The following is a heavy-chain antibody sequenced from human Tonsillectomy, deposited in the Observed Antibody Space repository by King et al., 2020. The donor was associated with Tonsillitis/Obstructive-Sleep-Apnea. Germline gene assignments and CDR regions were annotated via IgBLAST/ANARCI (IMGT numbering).Heavy chain of an antibody. CDR3: ARIRGDLFFDY. Sequence: TLKESGPALVKPTQTLTLTCSFSGFSLSTGVGVGWIRQPPGKALEWLALIYWDDDQRYRPSLKSRLSITNDSSKNQVVLTMTNMDPVDAATYFCARIRGDLFFDYWGQGTLVTVSS. J-gene: IGHJ4*02. CDR2: IYWDDDQ. D-gene: IGHD3-3*02. CDR1: GFSLSTGVG. V-gene: IGHV2-5*02.